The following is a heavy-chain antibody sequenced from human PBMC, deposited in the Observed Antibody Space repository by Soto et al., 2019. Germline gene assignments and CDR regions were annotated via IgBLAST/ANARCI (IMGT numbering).Heavy chain of an antibody. V-gene: IGHV5-51*01. J-gene: IGHJ6*02. CDR3: ARQGYCSGGSCFHYYGMDV. CDR1: GYSFTSYW. D-gene: IGHD2-15*01. CDR2: IYPGDSDT. Sequence: PGESLKISCKGSGYSFTSYWIGWVRQMPGKGLEWMGIIYPGDSDTRYSPSFQGQVTISADKSISTAYLQWSSLKASDTAMYYCARQGYCSGGSCFHYYGMDVWGQGTTVTVSS.